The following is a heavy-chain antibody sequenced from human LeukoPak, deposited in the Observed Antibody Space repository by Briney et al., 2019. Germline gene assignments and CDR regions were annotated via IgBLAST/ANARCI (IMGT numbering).Heavy chain of an antibody. J-gene: IGHJ6*04. Sequence: GRSLTLSCAASGFTFSRYGMNWVRQAPGKGLEWVAVVWDNGLNKFYADSVKGRFTISRDNSKYTLSLHMNSLRAEDTAVYYCVKEPAPYSLGDAWGKGTTVTVSS. D-gene: IGHD5-18*01. V-gene: IGHV3-33*06. CDR3: VKEPAPYSLGDA. CDR1: GFTFSRYG. CDR2: VWDNGLNK.